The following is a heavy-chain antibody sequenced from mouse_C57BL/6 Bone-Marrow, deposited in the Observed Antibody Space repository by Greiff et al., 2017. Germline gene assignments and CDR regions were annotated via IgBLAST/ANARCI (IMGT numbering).Heavy chain of an antibody. V-gene: IGHV7-1*01. J-gene: IGHJ3*01. CDR3: ARDARRYYGSSYPFAY. Sequence: EVKLMESGGGLVQSGRSLRLSCATSGFTFSDFYMEWVRQAPGKGLEWIAASRNKANDYTTEYSASVKGRFLVARDTSQSILYLQMNALRAEDTAIYYCARDARRYYGSSYPFAYWGQGTLVTVSA. CDR2: SRNKANDYTT. D-gene: IGHD1-1*01. CDR1: GFTFSDFY.